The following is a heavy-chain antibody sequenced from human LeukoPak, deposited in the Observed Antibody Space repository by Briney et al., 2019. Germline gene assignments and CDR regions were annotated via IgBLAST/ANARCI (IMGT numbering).Heavy chain of an antibody. V-gene: IGHV3-48*01. CDR1: GFTFSAYS. Sequence: HTGGSLRLSCAASGFTFSAYSMTWVRQAPEKGLEWVSYIGSSSSPIYYADSVKGRFTISRDNAKNSLYLQMDSLRAEDTAVYYCARDQAYSFDYWGQGTLVTVSS. CDR3: ARDQAYSFDY. J-gene: IGHJ4*02. CDR2: IGSSSSPI. D-gene: IGHD4-11*01.